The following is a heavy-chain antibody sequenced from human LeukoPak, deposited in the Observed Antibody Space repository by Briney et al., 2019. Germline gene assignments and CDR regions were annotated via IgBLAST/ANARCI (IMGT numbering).Heavy chain of an antibody. V-gene: IGHV1-8*02. J-gene: IGHJ4*02. CDR1: GYTFTSYG. CDR2: MNPNSGNT. CDR3: ARADYYDSSGYYYRLFDY. Sequence: ASVKVSCKASGYTFTSYGISWVRQAPGQGLEWMGWMNPNSGNTGYAQKFQGRVTMTRNTSISTAYMELSSLRSEDTAVYYCARADYYDSSGYYYRLFDYWGQGTLVTVSS. D-gene: IGHD3-22*01.